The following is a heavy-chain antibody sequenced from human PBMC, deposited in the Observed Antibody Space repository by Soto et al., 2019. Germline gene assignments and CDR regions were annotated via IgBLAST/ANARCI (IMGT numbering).Heavy chain of an antibody. Sequence: GGSLRLSCAASGFTFSSYTMNWVRQAPGMGLEWVSSISSSSTYMYYADSVKGRFTISRDNAKNPLYLQMNSLRAEDTAIYYCARDLGVTTVTNPWFDPWGQGSLVTVSS. V-gene: IGHV3-21*01. J-gene: IGHJ5*02. CDR3: ARDLGVTTVTNPWFDP. CDR1: GFTFSSYT. CDR2: ISSSSTYM. D-gene: IGHD4-4*01.